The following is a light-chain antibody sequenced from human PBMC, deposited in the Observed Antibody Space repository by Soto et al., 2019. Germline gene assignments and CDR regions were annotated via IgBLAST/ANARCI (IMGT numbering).Light chain of an antibody. V-gene: IGLV1-51*01. CDR2: DNN. J-gene: IGLJ1*01. CDR1: SSNIGNNY. Sequence: QSVLMQPPSVSAAPGQKVTISCSGSSSNIGNNYVSWYQQLPGTAPKLLIYDNNKRPSGIPDRFSGSKSGTSATLGITGLQTGDEADYYCGTWDSSLSAGVFGTGTRSPS. CDR3: GTWDSSLSAGV.